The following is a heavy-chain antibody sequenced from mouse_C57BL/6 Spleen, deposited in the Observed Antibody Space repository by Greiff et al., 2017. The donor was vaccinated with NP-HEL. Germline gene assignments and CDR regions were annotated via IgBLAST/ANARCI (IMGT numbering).Heavy chain of an antibody. J-gene: IGHJ2*01. CDR3: ASRMSITTGSLDY. Sequence: QVQLQQPGAELVMPGASVKLSCKASGYTFTSYWMHWVKQRPGQGLEWIGEIDPSDSYTNYNQKFKGKSTLTVDKSSSTAYMQLSSLTSEDSAVYYCASRMSITTGSLDYWGQGTTLTVSS. V-gene: IGHV1-69*01. CDR1: GYTFTSYW. D-gene: IGHD1-1*01. CDR2: IDPSDSYT.